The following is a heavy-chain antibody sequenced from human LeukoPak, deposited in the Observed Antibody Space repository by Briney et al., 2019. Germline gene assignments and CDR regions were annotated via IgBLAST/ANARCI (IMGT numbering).Heavy chain of an antibody. Sequence: ASVKVSCKASGYTFTSYGISWVRQAPGQGLEWMGWISAYSGNTNYAQKLQGRVTMTTDTSTSTAYMELRSLRSDDTAVYYCARDLQAITMIVVVTSDDAFDIWGQGTMVTVST. CDR2: ISAYSGNT. CDR1: GYTFTSYG. D-gene: IGHD3-22*01. CDR3: ARDLQAITMIVVVTSDDAFDI. J-gene: IGHJ3*02. V-gene: IGHV1-18*01.